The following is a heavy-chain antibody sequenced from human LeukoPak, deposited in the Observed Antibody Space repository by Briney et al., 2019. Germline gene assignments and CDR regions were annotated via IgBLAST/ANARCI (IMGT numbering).Heavy chain of an antibody. CDR1: GYTLTELS. J-gene: IGHJ6*03. Sequence: ASVKVSCKVSGYTLTELSMHWVRQAPGKGLEWMGGFDPEDGETIYAQKFQGRVTMTRNTSISTAYMELSSLRSEDTAVYYCARGLWLQLYYYYMDVWGKGTTVTVSS. D-gene: IGHD5-24*01. CDR3: ARGLWLQLYYYYMDV. V-gene: IGHV1-24*01. CDR2: FDPEDGET.